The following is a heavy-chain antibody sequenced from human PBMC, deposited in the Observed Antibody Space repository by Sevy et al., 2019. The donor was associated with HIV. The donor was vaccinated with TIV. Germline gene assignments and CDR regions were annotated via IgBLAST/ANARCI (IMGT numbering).Heavy chain of an antibody. CDR1: GYTFTSYD. CDR2: MNPNRGNT. J-gene: IGHJ6*02. V-gene: IGHV1-8*01. D-gene: IGHD2-15*01. CDR3: ARVSDSYYYYGMDV. Sequence: ASVKVSCKASGYTFTSYDINWVRQATGQGLEWMGWMNPNRGNTGYAQKFQGRVTMTRNTSISTAYMELSSLRSEDTAVYYCARVSDSYYYYGMDVWGQGTTVTVSS.